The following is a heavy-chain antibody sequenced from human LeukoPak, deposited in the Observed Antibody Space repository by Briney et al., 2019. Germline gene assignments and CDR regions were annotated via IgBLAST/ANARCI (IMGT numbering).Heavy chain of an antibody. Sequence: SETLSLTCTVSGGSISSYYWSWIRQPPGKGLEWIGYIYYSGSTNYNPPLKSRVTISVDTSKNQFSLKLSSVTAADTAVYYCARHSNSYFDYWGQGTLVTVSS. V-gene: IGHV4-59*08. CDR3: ARHSNSYFDY. CDR1: GGSISSYY. CDR2: IYYSGST. J-gene: IGHJ4*02. D-gene: IGHD5-24*01.